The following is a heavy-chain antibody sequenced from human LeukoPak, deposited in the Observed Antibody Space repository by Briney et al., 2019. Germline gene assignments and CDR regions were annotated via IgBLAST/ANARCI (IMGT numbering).Heavy chain of an antibody. J-gene: IGHJ5*02. CDR3: ARTMATITGWFDP. V-gene: IGHV4-39*07. Sequence: SETLSLTCTVSGGSISSSSYYWGWIRQPPGKGLEWIGSIYYSGSTNYNPSLKSRVTISVDTSKNQFSLKLSSVTAADTAVYYCARTMATITGWFDPWGQGTLVTVSS. CDR2: IYYSGST. CDR1: GGSISSSSYY. D-gene: IGHD5-24*01.